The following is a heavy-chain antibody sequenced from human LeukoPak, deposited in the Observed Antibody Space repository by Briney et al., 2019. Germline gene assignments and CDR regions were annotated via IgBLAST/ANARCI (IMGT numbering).Heavy chain of an antibody. CDR3: ARDRRYYDSSGYYIWHYYYMDV. D-gene: IGHD3-22*01. CDR1: GGSISSSSYY. J-gene: IGHJ6*03. V-gene: IGHV4-39*07. Sequence: SETLSLTCTVSGGSISSSSYYWGWIRQPPGKGLEGIGSIYYSGSTYYNPSLKSRVTISVDTSKNQFSLKLSSVTAADTAVYYCARDRRYYDSSGYYIWHYYYMDVWGKGTTVTVSS. CDR2: IYYSGST.